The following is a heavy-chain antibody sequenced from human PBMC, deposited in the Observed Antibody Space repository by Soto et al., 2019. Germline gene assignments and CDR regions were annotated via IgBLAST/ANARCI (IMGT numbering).Heavy chain of an antibody. V-gene: IGHV4-39*01. Sequence: WVRQAPGKGLEWIGSIYYSGSTYYNPSLKSRVTIPVDTSKNQFSLKLRSVTAADTAVYYCARQTYYDFWSGYYGGWYFDLWGRGALVTVSS. CDR2: IYYSGST. D-gene: IGHD3-3*01. J-gene: IGHJ2*01. CDR3: ARQTYYDFWSGYYGGWYFDL.